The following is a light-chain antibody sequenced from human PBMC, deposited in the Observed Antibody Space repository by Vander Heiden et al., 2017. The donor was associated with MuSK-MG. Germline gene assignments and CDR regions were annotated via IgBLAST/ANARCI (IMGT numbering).Light chain of an antibody. CDR1: CVSIAINY. Sequence: NFMLTHPHSVSGSPGTTVTISCTRSCVSIAINYVQWYQQRAGTSPTAVMYEDNQRPSGVPDRFSGSIDSSSNTASRAMAGLKTEDEAHYYCQSDDSSNVVFGGGTKLTVL. CDR3: QSDDSSNVV. V-gene: IGLV6-57*01. J-gene: IGLJ2*01. CDR2: EDN.